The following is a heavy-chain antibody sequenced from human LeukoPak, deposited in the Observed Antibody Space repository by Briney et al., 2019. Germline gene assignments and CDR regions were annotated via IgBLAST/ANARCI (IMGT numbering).Heavy chain of an antibody. J-gene: IGHJ4*02. D-gene: IGHD6-13*01. CDR1: GFTFSSYG. Sequence: GGSLRLSCAASGFTFSSYGMHWVRQAPGKGLEWVAFIRYDGSNKYYADSEKGRYNIHRDNHKNTLYLQVNSLRAEHTAVYYCAKDAAAGMYYFDYWGQGALVTVSS. V-gene: IGHV3-30*02. CDR2: IRYDGSNK. CDR3: AKDAAAGMYYFDY.